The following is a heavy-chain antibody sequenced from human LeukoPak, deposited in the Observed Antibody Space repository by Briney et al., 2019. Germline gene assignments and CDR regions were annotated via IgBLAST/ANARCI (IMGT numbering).Heavy chain of an antibody. Sequence: GGSLRLSCAASGFTFSSYWRHWVRQAPGKGLVWVSRINSDGSSTSYADSVKGRFTISRDNAKNTLYLQMNSLRAEDTAVYYCARVRRDGYTPRWFLPDYWGQGTLVTVSS. D-gene: IGHD5-24*01. CDR3: ARVRRDGYTPRWFLPDY. V-gene: IGHV3-74*01. CDR1: GFTFSSYW. CDR2: INSDGSST. J-gene: IGHJ4*02.